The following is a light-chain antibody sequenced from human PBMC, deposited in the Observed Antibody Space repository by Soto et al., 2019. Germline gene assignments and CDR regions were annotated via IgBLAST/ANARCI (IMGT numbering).Light chain of an antibody. Sequence: QSALTQPASVSGSPGQSITISCTGTSSDVGGSKSVSWYQQHPGKAPKLMIYDVSNRPSGVSNRFSGSKSANTASLTISGLQAEDEAEYYCSSYTSISTLVFGTGTKVTVL. V-gene: IGLV2-14*03. CDR3: SSYTSISTLV. CDR1: SSDVGGSKS. J-gene: IGLJ1*01. CDR2: DVS.